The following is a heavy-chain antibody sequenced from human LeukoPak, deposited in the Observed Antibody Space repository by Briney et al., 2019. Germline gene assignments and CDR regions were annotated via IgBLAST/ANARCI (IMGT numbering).Heavy chain of an antibody. Sequence: ASVKVSCKASGYTFIAYHLHWLRQAPGRGLEWMGRINPNNGVTAYAPRFQGRVTMTRGTSIDTAYMDLSGLRSDDTAVYYCARVQYGGDLLPFDLWGLGTMATVSS. CDR1: GYTFIAYH. D-gene: IGHD2-21*02. CDR2: INPNNGVT. J-gene: IGHJ3*01. CDR3: ARVQYGGDLLPFDL. V-gene: IGHV1-2*06.